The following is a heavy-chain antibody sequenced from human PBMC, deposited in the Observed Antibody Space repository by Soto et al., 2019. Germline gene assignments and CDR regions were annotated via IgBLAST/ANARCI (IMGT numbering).Heavy chain of an antibody. Sequence: GGSLRLSCAASGFTFSSYSMNWVRQAPGKGLEWVSSISSSSSYIYYADSVKGRFTISRDNAKNSLYLQMNSLRAEDTAVYYCASSGRRFWSGTDAFDIWGQGTMVTVSS. D-gene: IGHD3-3*01. J-gene: IGHJ3*02. CDR2: ISSSSSYI. CDR1: GFTFSSYS. V-gene: IGHV3-21*01. CDR3: ASSGRRFWSGTDAFDI.